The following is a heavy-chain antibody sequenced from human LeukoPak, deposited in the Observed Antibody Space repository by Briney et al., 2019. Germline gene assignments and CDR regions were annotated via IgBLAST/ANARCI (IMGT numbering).Heavy chain of an antibody. CDR1: GYTFTDYY. D-gene: IGHD6-19*01. V-gene: IGHV1-2*02. CDR3: ARRSAGISYFFDY. J-gene: IGHJ4*02. CDR2: INPNSGGT. Sequence: GASVKVSCKASGYTFTDYYMHWVRRAPGQGLEWMGWINPNSGGTNYAQKFQGRVTMTRDTSISTAYMELSRLRSDDTAVYYCARRSAGISYFFDYWGPGNLVTVSS.